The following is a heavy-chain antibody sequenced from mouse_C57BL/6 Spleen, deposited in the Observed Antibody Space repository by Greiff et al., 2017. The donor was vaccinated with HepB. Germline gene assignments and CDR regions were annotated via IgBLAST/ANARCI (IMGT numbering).Heavy chain of an antibody. D-gene: IGHD2-3*01. J-gene: IGHJ1*03. CDR1: GYTFTSYW. CDR3: ARDGYYVGWYFDV. CDR2: IHPNSGST. V-gene: IGHV1-64*01. Sequence: VQLQQSGAELVKPGASVKLSCKASGYTFTSYWMHWVKQRPGQGLEWIGMIHPNSGSTNYNEKFKSKATLTVDKSSSTAYMQLSSLTSEDSAVYYCARDGYYVGWYFDVWGTGTTVTVSS.